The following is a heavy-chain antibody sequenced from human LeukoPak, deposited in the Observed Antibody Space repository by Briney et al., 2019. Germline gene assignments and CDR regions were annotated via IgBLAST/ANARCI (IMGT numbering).Heavy chain of an antibody. D-gene: IGHD2-8*01. V-gene: IGHV4-34*01. Sequence: SETLSLTCAVYGGSFSGYYRSWIRQPPGKGLEWIGEINHSRSTNYNPSLKSRVTISVDTTNNQFSLKLSSVTAADTAVYYCAIESRTNGVSWDYWGQGTVVTVSS. CDR3: AIESRTNGVSWDY. CDR1: GGSFSGYY. CDR2: INHSRST. J-gene: IGHJ4*02.